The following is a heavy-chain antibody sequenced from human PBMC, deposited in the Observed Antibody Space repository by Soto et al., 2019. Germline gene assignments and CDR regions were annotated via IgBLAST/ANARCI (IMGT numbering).Heavy chain of an antibody. V-gene: IGHV4-30-4*01. Sequence: SETLSLTCTVSGGSISSGDYYWSWIRQPPGKGLELIGYFYYSGSTYYNPSLKSRVTISVDTSKNQFSLKLSSVTAADTALYYCARVFYDSSGYSASIRTNWFDPWGQGTLVTAPQ. CDR2: FYYSGST. CDR1: GGSISSGDYY. CDR3: ARVFYDSSGYSASIRTNWFDP. D-gene: IGHD3-22*01. J-gene: IGHJ5*02.